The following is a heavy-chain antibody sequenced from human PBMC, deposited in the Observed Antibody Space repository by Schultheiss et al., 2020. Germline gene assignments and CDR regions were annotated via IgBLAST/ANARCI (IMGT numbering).Heavy chain of an antibody. J-gene: IGHJ6*02. CDR1: GGSFSGYY. V-gene: IGHV4-34*01. CDR3: ARVRGKRYYYYYYGMDV. CDR2: INHSGST. D-gene: IGHD1-1*01. Sequence: SETLSLTCAVYGGSFSGYYWSWIRQPPGKGLEWIGEINHSGSTNYNPSLKSRVTISVDTSKNQFSLKLSSVTAADTAVYYCARVRGKRYYYYYYGMDVWGQGTTVTVSS.